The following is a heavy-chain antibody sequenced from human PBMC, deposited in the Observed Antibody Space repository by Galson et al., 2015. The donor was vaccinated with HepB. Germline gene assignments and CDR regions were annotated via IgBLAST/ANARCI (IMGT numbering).Heavy chain of an antibody. V-gene: IGHV4-38-2*02. J-gene: IGHJ4*02. CDR1: GYSITSGYY. D-gene: IGHD5-12*01. CDR2: IYHSGST. CDR3: ARDSRLHIVATFDY. Sequence: SETLSLTCAVSGYSITSGYYWGWIRQPPGKGLEWIGSIYHSGSTFYNPSLKSRVTISVDTSKNQFSLKLSSVTAADTAVYYCARDSRLHIVATFDYWGQGTLVTVSS.